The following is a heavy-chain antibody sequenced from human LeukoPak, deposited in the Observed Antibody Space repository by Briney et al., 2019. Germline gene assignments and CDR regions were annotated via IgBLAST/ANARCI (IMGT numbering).Heavy chain of an antibody. CDR2: IKQDGSEK. CDR3: AREGVDSSVDAFDI. J-gene: IGHJ3*02. Sequence: GGSLRLSWAAPGFTFSSYWMSWVRQAPGKGLEWVANIKQDGSEKYYVDSVKGRFTISRDNAKNSLYLQMNSLRAEDTAVYYCAREGVDSSVDAFDIWGQGTMVTVSS. D-gene: IGHD6-25*01. V-gene: IGHV3-7*01. CDR1: GFTFSSYW.